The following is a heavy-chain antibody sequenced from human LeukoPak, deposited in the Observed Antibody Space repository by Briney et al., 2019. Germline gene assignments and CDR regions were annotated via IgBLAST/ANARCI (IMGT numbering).Heavy chain of an antibody. CDR2: IRYDGSHK. J-gene: IGHJ4*02. CDR1: GFTFSDYG. CDR3: AKEGTASKPSDLDY. Sequence: QPGGSLRLSCAASGFTFSDYGMHWVRQAPGKGLEWVAFIRYDGSHKYYADSVKGRFTISRDNSKNTLYFLMNSLRAEDTALYYGAKEGTASKPSDLDYWGQGTLVTVSS. V-gene: IGHV3-30*02. D-gene: IGHD1/OR15-1a*01.